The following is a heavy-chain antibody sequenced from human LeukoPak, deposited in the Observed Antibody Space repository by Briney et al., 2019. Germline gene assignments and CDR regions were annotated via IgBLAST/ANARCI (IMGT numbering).Heavy chain of an antibody. CDR1: GYTFTSYG. J-gene: IGHJ4*02. V-gene: IGHV1-18*01. CDR3: ARDLLDFWSAPTYLDY. D-gene: IGHD3-3*01. Sequence: ASVKVSCKASGYTFTSYGVTWVRQAPGQGLEWMGWISAYNGNTNYAQKLQGRVTMTTDTSTSTAYMELTNLRSDDTAVYYCARDLLDFWSAPTYLDYWGQGTLVTVSS. CDR2: ISAYNGNT.